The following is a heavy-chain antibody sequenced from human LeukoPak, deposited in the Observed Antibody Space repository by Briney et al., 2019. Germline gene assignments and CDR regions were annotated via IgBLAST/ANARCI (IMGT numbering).Heavy chain of an antibody. J-gene: IGHJ4*02. Sequence: GGSLRLSCGASGFTFSSYAMSWVRQAPGKGLEWVSVIYSGGGTYYADSVKGRFTIPRDNSKNTLYLQMNSLRAEDTAVYYCASSKLGKGAFDYWGQGTLVTVSS. V-gene: IGHV3-53*01. D-gene: IGHD7-27*01. CDR3: ASSKLGKGAFDY. CDR2: IYSGGGT. CDR1: GFTFSSYA.